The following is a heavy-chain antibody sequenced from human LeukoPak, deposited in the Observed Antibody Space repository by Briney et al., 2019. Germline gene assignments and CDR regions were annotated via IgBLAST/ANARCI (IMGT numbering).Heavy chain of an antibody. Sequence: GGSLRLSCAASGLTFSSYSMNWVRQAPGKGLEWVSSISSSSSYIYYADSVKGRFTISRDNAKNSLYLQMNSLRAEDTAVYYCARVETYYYDSSGYYYDYWGQGTLVTVSS. CDR3: ARVETYYYDSSGYYYDY. D-gene: IGHD3-22*01. V-gene: IGHV3-21*01. CDR1: GLTFSSYS. CDR2: ISSSSSYI. J-gene: IGHJ4*02.